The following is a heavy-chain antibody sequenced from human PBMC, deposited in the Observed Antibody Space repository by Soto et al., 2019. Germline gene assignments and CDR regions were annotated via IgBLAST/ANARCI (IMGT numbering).Heavy chain of an antibody. J-gene: IGHJ6*02. D-gene: IGHD2-21*02. CDR1: GFVFSMYS. Sequence: GGSLRLSCEVSGFVFSMYSMSWVRQTPGKGLEWVAKIPQEGVDGHYADSVKGRFTISRDNGKNSLYLQMNNLRAEDTAVYYCARDHLILPAHDFFYGSDVWGRGATVTVSS. CDR3: ARDHLILPAHDFFYGSDV. V-gene: IGHV3-7*03. CDR2: IPQEGVDG.